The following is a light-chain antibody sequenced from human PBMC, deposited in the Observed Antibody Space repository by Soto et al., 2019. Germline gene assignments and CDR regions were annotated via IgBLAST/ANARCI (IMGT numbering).Light chain of an antibody. CDR3: TSYTSDTTVV. J-gene: IGLJ2*01. V-gene: IGLV2-14*03. CDR1: SSDVGGYDY. CDR2: NVS. Sequence: QSALTQPASVSGSPGQSITISCTGTSSDVGGYDYVSWYQHHPGEAPKLMIFNVSNRPSGVSNRFSGSKSGNTASLTISGLQAEEEADYYCTSYTSDTTVVFGGGTKLTVL.